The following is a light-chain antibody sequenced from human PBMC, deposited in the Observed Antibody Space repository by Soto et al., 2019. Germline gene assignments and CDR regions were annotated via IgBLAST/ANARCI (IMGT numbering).Light chain of an antibody. V-gene: IGLV1-51*01. CDR3: GSWNSSLGPYV. CDR2: DDN. CDR1: SSNIGGNS. Sequence: QSVMTQPPSVSAAPGQKVTISCSGSSSNIGGNSVSWYQQLPGTAPKLLIYDDNKRPSGIPDRFSGSKSGTSATLGITGFQAGEEADFYGGSWNSSLGPYVLGTGTNLTAL. J-gene: IGLJ1*01.